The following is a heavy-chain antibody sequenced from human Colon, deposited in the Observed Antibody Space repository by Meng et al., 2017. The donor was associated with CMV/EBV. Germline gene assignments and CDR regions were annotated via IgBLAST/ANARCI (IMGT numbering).Heavy chain of an antibody. Sequence: GGSLRLSCAASGFSVGNNYMNWVRQAPGKGLEWVSVIYDVGNIYYADSVKGQFFISRDSSKNMLYLQMNSLRPEDTALYYCARGAFDWGQGTQVTVSS. CDR2: IYDVGNI. CDR3: ARGAFD. D-gene: IGHD2/OR15-2a*01. J-gene: IGHJ4*02. V-gene: IGHV3-66*02. CDR1: GFSVGNNY.